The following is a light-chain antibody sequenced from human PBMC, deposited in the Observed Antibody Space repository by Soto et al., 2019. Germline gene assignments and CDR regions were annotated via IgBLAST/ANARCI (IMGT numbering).Light chain of an antibody. CDR3: QQYSDNWT. J-gene: IGKJ1*01. V-gene: IGKV1-5*03. CDR2: KAS. Sequence: DIQMTQSPSTLSASVGDRVTITCRASQSISSWLAWYQQKPGTAPKLLIYKASTLQSGVPSRFSGSESGTEFTLTIRSLQPDDFATYYCQQYSDNWTFGQGTKVEIK. CDR1: QSISSW.